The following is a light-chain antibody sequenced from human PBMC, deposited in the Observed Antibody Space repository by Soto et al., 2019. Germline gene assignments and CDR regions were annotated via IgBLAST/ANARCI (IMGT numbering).Light chain of an antibody. CDR1: QSVSSN. J-gene: IGKJ5*01. CDR3: QQRSSWPPIT. V-gene: IGKV3-15*01. CDR2: GAS. Sequence: EIVMTQSPATLSVSPGERATLSCRASQSVSSNLAWYQQKPGQVPRLLISGASTRATGVPARFNGSGSGTDFTLTISSLETEDFAAYYYCQQRSSWPPITFGQGTRLEIK.